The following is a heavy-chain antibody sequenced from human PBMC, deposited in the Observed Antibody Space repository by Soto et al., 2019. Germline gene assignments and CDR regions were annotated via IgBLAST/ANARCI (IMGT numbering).Heavy chain of an antibody. Sequence: QVQLQQWGAGLLKPSETLSLTCAVYGGSFSGYYWSWIRQTPGKGLEWIGEINDSGRTNYNPSLRSRVSILVDTPKNQFSLTLSSVTAAAAAVYYCARGLLLWFGELSRRGGYYYYMDVWGKGTTVTVSS. CDR1: GGSFSGYY. CDR2: INDSGRT. D-gene: IGHD3-10*01. CDR3: ARGLLLWFGELSRRGGYYYYMDV. V-gene: IGHV4-34*01. J-gene: IGHJ6*03.